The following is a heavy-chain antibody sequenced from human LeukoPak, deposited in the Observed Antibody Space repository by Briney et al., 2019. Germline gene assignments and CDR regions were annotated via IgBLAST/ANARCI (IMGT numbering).Heavy chain of an antibody. CDR1: GYSFTSYW. J-gene: IGHJ6*03. V-gene: IGHV5-51*01. Sequence: ESLKISCKGSGYSFTSYWIGWVRQMPGKGLEWMGIIYPGDSDTRYSPSFQGQVTISADKSISTAYLQWSSLKASDTAMYYCARLLGAGRDGYNPYYYYYYMDVWGKGTTVTISS. CDR2: IYPGDSDT. CDR3: ARLLGAGRDGYNPYYYYYYMDV. D-gene: IGHD5-24*01.